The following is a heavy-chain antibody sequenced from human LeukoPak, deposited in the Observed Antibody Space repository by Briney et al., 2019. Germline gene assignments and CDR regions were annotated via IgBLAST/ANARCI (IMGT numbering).Heavy chain of an antibody. CDR1: GYTFTSYG. CDR2: ISAYNGNT. V-gene: IGHV1-18*01. CDR3: ARDGTVTTSQPNWFDP. D-gene: IGHD4-11*01. J-gene: IGHJ5*02. Sequence: AASVKVSCKASGYTFTSYGISWVRQAPGQGLEWMGWISAYNGNTNYAQKLQGRVTMTTDTSTSTAYMELRSLRSDDTAVYYCARDGTVTTSQPNWFDPWGQGTLATVSS.